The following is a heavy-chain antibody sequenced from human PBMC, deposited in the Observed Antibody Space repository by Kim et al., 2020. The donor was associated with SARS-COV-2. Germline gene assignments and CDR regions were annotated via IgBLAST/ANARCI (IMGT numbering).Heavy chain of an antibody. D-gene: IGHD6-13*01. J-gene: IGHJ5*02. CDR3: AKATDHSSSWRNWFDP. V-gene: IGHV3-23*03. CDR1: GFTFSSYA. CDR2: IYSGGSST. Sequence: GGSLRLSCAASGFTFSSYAMSWVRQAPGKGLEWVSVIYSGGSSTYYADSVKGRFTISRDNSKNTLYLQMNSLRAEDTAVYYCAKATDHSSSWRNWFDPWGRGTLVTVSS.